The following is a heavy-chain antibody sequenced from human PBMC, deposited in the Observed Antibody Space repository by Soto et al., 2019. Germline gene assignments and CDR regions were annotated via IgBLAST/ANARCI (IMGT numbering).Heavy chain of an antibody. Sequence: QLQLQESGPGLVKPSETLSLTCTVSGGSISSSNYYWGWIRQPPGKGLEWIGSIYYSGSTYYNPSLKRRGTISVDTSKNQFSLKLSSVTAADTAVYYCATQEVGGSYVYTFDPWGQGTLVTVSS. J-gene: IGHJ5*02. D-gene: IGHD1-26*01. CDR2: IYYSGST. CDR1: GGSISSSNYY. CDR3: ATQEVGGSYVYTFDP. V-gene: IGHV4-39*01.